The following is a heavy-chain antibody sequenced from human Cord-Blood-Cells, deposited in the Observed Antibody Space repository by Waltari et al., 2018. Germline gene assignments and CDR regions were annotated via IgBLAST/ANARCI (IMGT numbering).Heavy chain of an antibody. CDR2: LYYSGST. J-gene: IGHJ4*02. CDR1: CGSISSNSYY. CDR3: ARHEIAVVVPAAIDY. V-gene: IGHV4-39*01. D-gene: IGHD2-2*01. Sequence: QLQLQESGPGLVKPSETLSLTSTVSCGSISSNSYYWGWIRQPPGKGLEWIGSLYYSGSTNSNPSLKSRVTISLDTTKNRFPLKLGSGTAADTAVYYCARHEIAVVVPAAIDYWGQGTLVTVSS.